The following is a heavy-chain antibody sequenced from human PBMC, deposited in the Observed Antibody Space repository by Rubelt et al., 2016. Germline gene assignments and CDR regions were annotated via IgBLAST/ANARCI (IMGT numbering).Heavy chain of an antibody. CDR3: ARDLPPFRRYNWNFPLDY. V-gene: IGHV1-18*01. J-gene: IGHJ4*02. CDR2: ISAYNGNT. CDR1: GYTFTSYG. D-gene: IGHD1-7*01. Sequence: QVQLVQSGAEVKKPGAPVKVSCKASGYTFTSYGISWVRQAPGQGLEWMGWISAYNGNTRYAQKLQARGTMTTDTATSTAYMELRSLRSDDAAVYDCARDLPPFRRYNWNFPLDYWGQGTLVTVSS.